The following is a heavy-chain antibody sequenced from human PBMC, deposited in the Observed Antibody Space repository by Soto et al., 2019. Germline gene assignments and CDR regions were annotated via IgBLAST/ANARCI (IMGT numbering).Heavy chain of an antibody. V-gene: IGHV3-7*03. Sequence: PGGSLRLSCAASGISTSSYWMGWVRQAPGRGLEWVASIKNDGSEKYCMDSLKGRFTISRDNALNSLYLQMNSLRAEDTAVYFCVTGYHSDYWGQGTLVTVSS. CDR1: GISTSSYW. CDR2: IKNDGSEK. D-gene: IGHD5-18*01. J-gene: IGHJ4*02. CDR3: VTGYHSDY.